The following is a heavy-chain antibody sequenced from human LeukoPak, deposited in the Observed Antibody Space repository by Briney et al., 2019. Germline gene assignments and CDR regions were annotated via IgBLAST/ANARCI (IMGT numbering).Heavy chain of an antibody. J-gene: IGHJ4*02. CDR2: IYTSGST. D-gene: IGHD3-22*01. V-gene: IGHV4-4*07. CDR1: GGSISSYY. CDR3: AGAKYYYDSSGYFSY. Sequence: SETLSLTCTVSGGSISSYYWSWIRQPAGKGLEWIGRIYTSGSTNYNPSLKSRVTMSVDTSKNQFSLKLSSVTAADTAVYYCAGAKYYYDSSGYFSYWGQGTLVTVSS.